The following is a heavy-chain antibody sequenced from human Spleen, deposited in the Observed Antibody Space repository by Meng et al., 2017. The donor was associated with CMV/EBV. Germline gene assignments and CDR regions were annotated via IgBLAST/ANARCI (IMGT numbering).Heavy chain of an antibody. J-gene: IGHJ6*02. V-gene: IGHV3-33*06. D-gene: IGHD2-2*01. CDR2: IWYDGNKK. Sequence: GGSLRLSCAASGFTFGFYGMHWVRQAPGKGLEWVAVIWYDGNKKYYADSVKGRFTISRDNSKNTLYLQMNSLRAEDTAVYYCAKEMGYCSSTSCYLYYGMDVWGQGTTVTVSS. CDR3: AKEMGYCSSTSCYLYYGMDV. CDR1: GFTFGFYG.